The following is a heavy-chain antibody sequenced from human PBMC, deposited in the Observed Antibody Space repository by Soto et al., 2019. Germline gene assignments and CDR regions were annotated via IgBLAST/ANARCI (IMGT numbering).Heavy chain of an antibody. J-gene: IGHJ4*02. CDR3: AKDRFGIVGPVDY. CDR1: GGSISSYY. Sequence: SETLSLTCTVSGGSISSYYWSWIRQPPGKGLEWIGYIYYSGSTNYNPSLKSRVTISVDTSKNQFSLKLSSVTAADTAVFYCAKDRFGIVGPVDYWGPGTLVTVSS. V-gene: IGHV4-59*12. CDR2: IYYSGST. D-gene: IGHD1-26*01.